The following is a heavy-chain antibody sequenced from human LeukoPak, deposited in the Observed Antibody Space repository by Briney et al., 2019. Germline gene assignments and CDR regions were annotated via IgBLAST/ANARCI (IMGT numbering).Heavy chain of an antibody. CDR1: GGTFSSYA. J-gene: IGHJ6*02. Sequence: ASVKVSCKASGGTFSSYAISWVRQAPGQGLEWMGRIIPIFGIANYAQKFQGRATITADKSTSTAYMELSSLRSEDTAVYYCARGIVATTEAPYYYYGMDVWGQGTTVTVSS. V-gene: IGHV1-69*04. D-gene: IGHD5-12*01. CDR2: IIPIFGIA. CDR3: ARGIVATTEAPYYYYGMDV.